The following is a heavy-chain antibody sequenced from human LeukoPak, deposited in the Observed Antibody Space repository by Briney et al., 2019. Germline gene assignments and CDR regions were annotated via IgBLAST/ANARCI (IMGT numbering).Heavy chain of an antibody. CDR1: GFTFSDYY. Sequence: GGSLRLSCAASGFTFSDYYMSWIRQAPGKGLEWVSYISSSGSTIYYADSVKGRFTISRDNAKNSLYLQMNSVRAEDTAVYFCARGGVDHYGSGTYYLMYYFDHWGQGALVTVSS. CDR3: ARGGVDHYGSGTYYLMYYFDH. CDR2: ISSSGSTI. D-gene: IGHD3-10*01. V-gene: IGHV3-11*01. J-gene: IGHJ4*02.